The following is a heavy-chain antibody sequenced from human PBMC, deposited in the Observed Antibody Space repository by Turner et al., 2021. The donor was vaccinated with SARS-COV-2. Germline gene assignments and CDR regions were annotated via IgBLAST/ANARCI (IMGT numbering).Heavy chain of an antibody. Sequence: QVQLVQSGAEVKKPGASVTVSCKASGYTFTGYYMHWVRQAPGQGLEWMGWINPNSGGTNYAQKFQGRVTMTRDTSSITAYMELSRLRSDDTAVYYCARGESIAVAGTQYFDYWGQGTLVTVSS. CDR1: GYTFTGYY. J-gene: IGHJ4*02. CDR2: INPNSGGT. D-gene: IGHD6-19*01. V-gene: IGHV1-2*02. CDR3: ARGESIAVAGTQYFDY.